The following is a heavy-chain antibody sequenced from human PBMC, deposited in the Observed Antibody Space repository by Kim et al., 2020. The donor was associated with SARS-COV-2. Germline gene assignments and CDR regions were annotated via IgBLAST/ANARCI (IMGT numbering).Heavy chain of an antibody. J-gene: IGHJ6*02. Sequence: GGSLRLSCAASGFTFSSYGMHWVRQAPGKGLEWVAVISYDGSNKYYADSVKGRFTISRDNSKNTLYLQMDSLRAEDTAVYYCAKDLIVVASPYYYYGMDVWGQVTTVTVSS. D-gene: IGHD2-15*01. CDR1: GFTFSSYG. CDR3: AKDLIVVASPYYYYGMDV. CDR2: ISYDGSNK. V-gene: IGHV3-30*18.